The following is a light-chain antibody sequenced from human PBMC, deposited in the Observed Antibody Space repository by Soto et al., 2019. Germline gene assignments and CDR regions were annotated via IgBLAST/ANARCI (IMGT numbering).Light chain of an antibody. Sequence: QSVLTQPASVSGSPGQSITISCTGTSSDVGGYNYVSWYQQHPGKAPKLMIYEVTNRPSGVSNRFSGSKSGNTASLTISGLQAEDKADYYCSSYTSRSTLVFGTGTKLTVL. CDR3: SSYTSRSTLV. CDR1: SSDVGGYNY. J-gene: IGLJ1*01. CDR2: EVT. V-gene: IGLV2-14*01.